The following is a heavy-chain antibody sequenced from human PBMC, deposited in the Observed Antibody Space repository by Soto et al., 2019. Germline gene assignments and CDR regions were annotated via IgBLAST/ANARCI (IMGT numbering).Heavy chain of an antibody. CDR2: INHSGST. CDR3: ARGRTVVVPAARWNWFDP. Sequence: QVQLQQWGAGLLKPSETLSLTCAVYGGSFSGYYWSWIRQPPGKGLEWIGEINHSGSTNYNPSLKSRVTITVDTSKNQFSLKLSSVTAADTAVYYCARGRTVVVPAARWNWFDPWGQGTLVTVSS. V-gene: IGHV4-34*01. CDR1: GGSFSGYY. D-gene: IGHD2-2*01. J-gene: IGHJ5*02.